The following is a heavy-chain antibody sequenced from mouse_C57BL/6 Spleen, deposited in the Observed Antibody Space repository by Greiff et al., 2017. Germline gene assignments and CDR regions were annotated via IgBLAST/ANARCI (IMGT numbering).Heavy chain of an antibody. CDR1: GYSITSGYY. D-gene: IGHD1-1*01. CDR3: ARTVVASYWYFDV. V-gene: IGHV3-6*01. CDR2: ISYDGSH. Sequence: DVQLQESGPGLVKPSQSLSLTCSVTGYSITSGYYWNWIRQFPGNKLEWMGYISYDGSHNYNPSLKNRISITRDTSKNQFFLKLNSVTTEDTATYYCARTVVASYWYFDVWGTGTTVTVSS. J-gene: IGHJ1*03.